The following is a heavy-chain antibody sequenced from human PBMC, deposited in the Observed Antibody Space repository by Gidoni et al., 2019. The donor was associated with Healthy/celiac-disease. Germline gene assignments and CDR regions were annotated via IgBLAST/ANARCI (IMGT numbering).Heavy chain of an antibody. CDR3: ARDRQWVGFNGFDY. CDR2: IWYDGTNK. V-gene: IGHV3-33*01. CDR1: GFTFSNYG. Sequence: QVQLVESGGGVVQPGRSLRLSCAASGFTFSNYGMHWVRPAPGKGLEWVAIIWYDGTNKYYADSVKGRFTISRDNSKNTLYLQMNSLRAEDTAVYYCARDRQWVGFNGFDYWGQGTLVTASS. D-gene: IGHD6-19*01. J-gene: IGHJ4*02.